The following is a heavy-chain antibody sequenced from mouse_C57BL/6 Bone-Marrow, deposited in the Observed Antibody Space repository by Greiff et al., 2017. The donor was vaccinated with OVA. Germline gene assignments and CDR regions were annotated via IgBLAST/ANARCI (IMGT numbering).Heavy chain of an antibody. CDR2: IDPENGDT. CDR3: TTRYYDYFDY. J-gene: IGHJ2*01. D-gene: IGHD1-1*01. Sequence: VQLQESGAELVRPGASVKLSCTASGFNIKDDYMHWVKQRPEQGLEWIGWIDPENGDTEYASKFQGKATITADTSSNTAYLQLSSLTSEDTAVYYCTTRYYDYFDYWGQGTTRTVSS. V-gene: IGHV14-4*01. CDR1: GFNIKDDY.